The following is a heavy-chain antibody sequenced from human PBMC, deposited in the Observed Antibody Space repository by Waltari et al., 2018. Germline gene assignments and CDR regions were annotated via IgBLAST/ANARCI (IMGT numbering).Heavy chain of an antibody. CDR1: GLPFRSSG. CDR2: ISYDGSNK. V-gene: IGHV3-30*18. J-gene: IGHJ6*03. D-gene: IGHD2-21*01. CDR3: AKEGCDYMCYYMDV. Sequence: QVQLVESGGGVVQPGRSLRLPCAASGLPFRSSGMHWVRQAPGKGLEWVAVISYDGSNKYYADSVKGRFTISRDNSKNTLYLQMNSLRAEDTAVYYCAKEGCDYMCYYMDVWGKGTTVTVSS.